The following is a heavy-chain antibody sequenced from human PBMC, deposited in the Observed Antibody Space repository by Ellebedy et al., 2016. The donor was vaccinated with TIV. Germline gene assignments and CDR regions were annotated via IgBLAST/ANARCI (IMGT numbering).Heavy chain of an antibody. CDR2: IYFDGTNL. D-gene: IGHD1-26*01. CDR3: ARDEGSPVVGAQGPLDH. Sequence: GESLKISCSSSGFTFRRHGMHLVRQAPDRGLEWVAVIYFDGTNLHYADSVKGRFTISRDNARNILYLEMNNVRPEDTATYFCARDEGSPVVGAQGPLDHWGQGTPVYVSS. J-gene: IGHJ4*02. V-gene: IGHV3-33*01. CDR1: GFTFRRHG.